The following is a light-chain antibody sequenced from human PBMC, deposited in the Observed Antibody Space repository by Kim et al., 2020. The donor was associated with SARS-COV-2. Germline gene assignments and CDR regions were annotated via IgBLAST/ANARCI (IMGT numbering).Light chain of an antibody. V-gene: IGLV3-19*01. CDR1: SLRNYF. Sequence: SSELTQDPAVSVALGQTVTITCQGDSLRNYFTNWYRQTPGQAPLLLVYAKNRRPAGVPDRFSGSTSGNTASLTIAGAQAEDEGDYYCSSRDSSGDQLLFAGGTKLTVL. CDR2: AKN. CDR3: SSRDSSGDQLL. J-gene: IGLJ3*02.